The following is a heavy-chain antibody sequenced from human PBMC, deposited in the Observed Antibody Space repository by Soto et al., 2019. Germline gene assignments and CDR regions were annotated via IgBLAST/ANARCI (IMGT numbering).Heavy chain of an antibody. CDR3: ARHGGRITTVRGVKVTWFAP. Sequence: PSETLSLTCTVSGGSISSYYWSWIRQPPGKGLEWIGYIYYSGSTNYNPSLKSRVTISVDTSKNQFSLKLSSVTAADTAVYYCARHGGRITTVRGVKVTWFAPGGQGTLVTVS. CDR2: IYYSGST. J-gene: IGHJ5*02. V-gene: IGHV4-59*08. CDR1: GGSISSYY. D-gene: IGHD3-10*01.